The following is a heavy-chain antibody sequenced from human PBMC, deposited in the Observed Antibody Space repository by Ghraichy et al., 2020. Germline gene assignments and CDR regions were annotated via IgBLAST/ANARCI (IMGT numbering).Heavy chain of an antibody. CDR1: GFTFGDYA. CDR2: IRSKAYGGTT. V-gene: IGHV3-49*04. D-gene: IGHD3-22*01. J-gene: IGHJ4*02. Sequence: GGSLRLSCTASGFTFGDYAMSWVRQAPGKGLEWVGFIRSKAYGGTTEYAASVKGRFTISRDDSKSIAYLQMNSLKTEDTAVYYCTSAMWQWLWGQGTLVTVSS. CDR3: TSAMWQWL.